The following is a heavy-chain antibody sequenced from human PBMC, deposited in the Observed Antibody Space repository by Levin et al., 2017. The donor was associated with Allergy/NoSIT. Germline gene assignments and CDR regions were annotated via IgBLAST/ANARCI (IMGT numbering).Heavy chain of an antibody. CDR1: GFTVSSNY. D-gene: IGHD3-10*01. CDR3: ARDRYGSGIDP. Sequence: GASVKVSCAASGFTVSSNYMSWVRKGPGKGMEWVSVIDSGGSTYYADSVKGRFTISRDNSKNTLYLQMNSLRAEDTAVYYCARDRYGSGIDPWGQGTLVTVSS. J-gene: IGHJ5*02. CDR2: IDSGGST. V-gene: IGHV3-66*02.